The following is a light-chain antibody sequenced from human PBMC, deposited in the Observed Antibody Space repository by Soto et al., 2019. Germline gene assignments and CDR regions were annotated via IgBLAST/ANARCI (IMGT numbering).Light chain of an antibody. V-gene: IGKV3-20*01. CDR3: QQYDYSPRT. CDR2: AAS. Sequence: EIVLTQSPGTLSLSPGERATLSCRASQSVSSSYLAWYLQKPGQAPRLLMFAASSRATGTPDRFSGSGSGTDFTLTINRLEPEDFAVYYCQQYDYSPRTFGQGTKVDIK. CDR1: QSVSSSY. J-gene: IGKJ1*01.